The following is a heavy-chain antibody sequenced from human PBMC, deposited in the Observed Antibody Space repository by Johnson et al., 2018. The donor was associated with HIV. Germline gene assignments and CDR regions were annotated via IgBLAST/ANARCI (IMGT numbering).Heavy chain of an antibody. V-gene: IGHV3-30*14. CDR3: ASLGLDLLVKAPLSVVFDAFDI. CDR2: IRFDGNNK. CDR1: GFTFSSYA. J-gene: IGHJ3*02. Sequence: QVQLVESGGGVVQPGRSLRLSCAASGFTFSSYAMHWVRQAPGKGLEWVAFIRFDGNNKYYADSVKGRFTISRENYKNTLYLQMNSLRAEDTAVYYCASLGLDLLVKAPLSVVFDAFDIWGQGTMVTVSS. D-gene: IGHD3-16*01.